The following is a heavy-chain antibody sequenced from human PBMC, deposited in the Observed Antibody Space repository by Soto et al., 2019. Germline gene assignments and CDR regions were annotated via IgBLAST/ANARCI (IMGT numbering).Heavy chain of an antibody. CDR3: ARERQKWIPIGSMVX. CDR1: GGTFSSYA. J-gene: IGHJ4*02. D-gene: IGHD5-18*01. Sequence: FSVKVSCKASGGTFSSYAISWVRQAPGQGLEWMGVIIRIFGTANYAQKFQGRVTITSDESTSTAYMELSSLRSEDTAVYYCARERQKWIPIGSMVXWGQGTPVTVSX. CDR2: IIRIFGTA. V-gene: IGHV1-69*13.